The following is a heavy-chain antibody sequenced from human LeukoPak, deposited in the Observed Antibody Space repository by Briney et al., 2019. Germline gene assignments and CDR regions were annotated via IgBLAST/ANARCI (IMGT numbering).Heavy chain of an antibody. D-gene: IGHD3-10*01. V-gene: IGHV3-15*01. Sequence: KTGGSLRLSCAASGFTFNDAWMNWVRQAPGKGLEWVGRIKSKANGGTTDYAAPVKGRFTISRDDSKTTLYLQMNSLKTEDTAVYYCAKDRDPYDYGSGSYYNGVFDYWGQGTLVTVSS. CDR2: IKSKANGGTT. CDR1: GFTFNDAW. J-gene: IGHJ4*02. CDR3: AKDRDPYDYGSGSYYNGVFDY.